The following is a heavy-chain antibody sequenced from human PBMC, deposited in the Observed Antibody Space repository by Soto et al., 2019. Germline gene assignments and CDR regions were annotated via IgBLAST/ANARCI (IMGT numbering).Heavy chain of an antibody. J-gene: IGHJ6*02. CDR3: ARHVPTAGYYYGMDV. D-gene: IGHD2-2*01. CDR2: IIPIFGTA. V-gene: IGHV1-69*12. Sequence: QVQLVQSGAEVKKPGSSVKVSCKASGGTFSSYAISWVRQAPGQGLEWMGGIIPIFGTANYAQKFQGRVTITADESTSTAYTELSSMRSADTAVYFCARHVPTAGYYYGMDVWGQGTTVTVSS. CDR1: GGTFSSYA.